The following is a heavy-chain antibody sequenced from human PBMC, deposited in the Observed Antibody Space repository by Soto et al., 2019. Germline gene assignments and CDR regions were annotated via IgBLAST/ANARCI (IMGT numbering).Heavy chain of an antibody. CDR1: GFTFTSSA. D-gene: IGHD6-6*01. Sequence: QMQLVQSGPEVKKPGTSVKVSCKASGFTFTSSAVQWVRQARGQRLEWIGWIVVGSGNTNYAQKFQERVTITRDMSTSTAYMELSSLRSEDTAVYYCAAGSARRRDDYWGQGTLVTVSS. J-gene: IGHJ4*02. CDR3: AAGSARRRDDY. V-gene: IGHV1-58*01. CDR2: IVVGSGNT.